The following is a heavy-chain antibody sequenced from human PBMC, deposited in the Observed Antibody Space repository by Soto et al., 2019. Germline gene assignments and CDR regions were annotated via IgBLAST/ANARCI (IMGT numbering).Heavy chain of an antibody. V-gene: IGHV3-7*04. J-gene: IGHJ6*03. CDR1: GFTFSSYW. D-gene: IGHD1-20*01. CDR2: IKQDGSEK. CDR3: ARVVYNWNHGPYYYMDV. Sequence: GGSLRLCYAASGFTFSSYWMSWVRQAPGKGLEWVANIKQDGSEKYYVDSVKGRFTISRDNAKNSLYLQMNSLRAEDTAVYYCARVVYNWNHGPYYYMDVWGKGTTVTVSS.